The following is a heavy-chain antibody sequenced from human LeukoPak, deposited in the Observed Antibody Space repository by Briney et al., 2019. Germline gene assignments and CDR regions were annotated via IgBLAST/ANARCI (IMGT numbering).Heavy chain of an antibody. CDR2: TYHSGST. CDR3: ARVGHYFYSSGSYLGGFDY. J-gene: IGHJ4*02. V-gene: IGHV4-30-2*01. D-gene: IGHD3-10*01. CDR1: GDSISGDYS. Sequence: PSETLSLTCTVSGDSISGDYSWNWIRQPPGNGLEWIGYTYHSGSTYYSPSLESRVTMSLDRSKNQFSLRLSSVTAADTAVYYCARVGHYFYSSGSYLGGFDYWGQGALVTVSS.